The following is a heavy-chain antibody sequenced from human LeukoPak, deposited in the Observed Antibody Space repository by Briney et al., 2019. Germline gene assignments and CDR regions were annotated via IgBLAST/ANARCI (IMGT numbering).Heavy chain of an antibody. CDR2: IRYDGSNK. J-gene: IGHJ6*03. CDR1: GFTFSSYG. CDR3: ARDRNVGSGSYYTDYMDV. V-gene: IGHV3-30*02. Sequence: GSLRLSCAASGFTFSSYGMHWARQAPGKGLEWVAFIRYDGSNKYYADSVKGRFTISRDNSKNTLYLQMNSLRAEDTAVYYCARDRNVGSGSYYTDYMDVWGKGTTVTVSS. D-gene: IGHD3-10*01.